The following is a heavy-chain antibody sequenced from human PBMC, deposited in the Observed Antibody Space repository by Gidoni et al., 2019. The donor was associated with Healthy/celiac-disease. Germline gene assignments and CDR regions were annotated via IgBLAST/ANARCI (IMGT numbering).Heavy chain of an antibody. D-gene: IGHD3-3*01. CDR2: INHSGST. CDR3: ARVGPPSFGVVVTYYYYGMDV. V-gene: IGHV4-34*01. CDR1: GGSFSGYY. J-gene: IGHJ6*02. Sequence: QVQLQQWGAGLLKPSETLSLTCAVYGGSFSGYYWSWIRQPPGKGLEWIGEINHSGSTNYNPSLKSRVTISVDTSKNQFSLKLSPVTAADTAVYYCARVGPPSFGVVVTYYYYGMDVWGQGTTVTVSS.